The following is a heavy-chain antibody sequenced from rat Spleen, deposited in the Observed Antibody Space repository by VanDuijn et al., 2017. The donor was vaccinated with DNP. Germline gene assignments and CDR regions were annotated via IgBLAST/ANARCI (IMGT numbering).Heavy chain of an antibody. CDR2: ISYDGTIT. J-gene: IGHJ2*01. D-gene: IGHD1-7*01. Sequence: EVQLVESDGGLVQPGRSLKLSCAASGFTFSDYYMAWVRQAPTKGLEWVATISYDGTITYYRDSVKGRFTISRDNAKSTLYLQMDSLRSEDTATYYCSTDRPIILHVSPSGYWGQGVMVTVSS. V-gene: IGHV5-20*01. CDR1: GFTFSDYY. CDR3: STDRPIILHVSPSGY.